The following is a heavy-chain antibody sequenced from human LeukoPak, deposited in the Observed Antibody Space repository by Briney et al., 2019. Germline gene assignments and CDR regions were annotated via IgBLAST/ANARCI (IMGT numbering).Heavy chain of an antibody. D-gene: IGHD5-12*01. Sequence: VASVKVSCKASGYTLTGYYMHWVRQAPGQGLEWMGWINPNSGGTNYAQKFEGRATMARDTSTSTAYMELSSLRSEDTAVYYCARGTSVVATILSYYYYYMDVWGKGTTVTVSS. CDR3: ARGTSVVATILSYYYYYMDV. J-gene: IGHJ6*03. CDR2: INPNSGGT. CDR1: GYTLTGYY. V-gene: IGHV1-2*02.